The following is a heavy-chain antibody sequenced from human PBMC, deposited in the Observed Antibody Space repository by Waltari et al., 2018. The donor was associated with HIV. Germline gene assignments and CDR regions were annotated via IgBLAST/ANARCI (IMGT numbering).Heavy chain of an antibody. Sequence: EVQLVESVGGLVQPGGSLRLSCAASGFTFISYWMHWVRQAPGKGLVWVSRINGDGSTTSYADSVKGRFTISRDNAKNTLYLQMNSLRAEDTAVYYCARIAYDSSGYGWFDPWGQGTLVTVSS. CDR1: GFTFISYW. D-gene: IGHD3-22*01. CDR3: ARIAYDSSGYGWFDP. V-gene: IGHV3-74*01. CDR2: INGDGSTT. J-gene: IGHJ5*02.